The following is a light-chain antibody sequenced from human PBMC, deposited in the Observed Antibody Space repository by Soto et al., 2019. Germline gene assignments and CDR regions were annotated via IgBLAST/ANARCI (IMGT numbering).Light chain of an antibody. CDR2: SNN. J-gene: IGLJ2*01. Sequence: QSVLTQPPSASGTPGQRVTISCSGSSSNIGTRSVNWYQQVPGTAPKLVIYSNNQRPSGVPDRFSGYKYGTSASLAISGLQSEDEADYYCAAWNDSLNVVVFGGRTMLTVL. CDR1: SSNIGTRS. CDR3: AAWNDSLNVVV. V-gene: IGLV1-44*01.